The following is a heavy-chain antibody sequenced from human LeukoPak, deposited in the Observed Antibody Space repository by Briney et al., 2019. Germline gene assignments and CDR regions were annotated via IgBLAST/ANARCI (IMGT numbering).Heavy chain of an antibody. V-gene: IGHV3-48*04. CDR2: INSRSSTI. CDR3: ARRHDYGNYPDY. D-gene: IGHD4-17*01. CDR1: RFTFSNYG. J-gene: IGHJ4*02. Sequence: GGSLRLSCAASRFTFSNYGVNWVRQAPGKGLEWVSYINSRSSTIYYADSVKGRFTISRDNAKNSLYLQMNSLRAEDTAVYYCARRHDYGNYPDYWGQGTLVTVSS.